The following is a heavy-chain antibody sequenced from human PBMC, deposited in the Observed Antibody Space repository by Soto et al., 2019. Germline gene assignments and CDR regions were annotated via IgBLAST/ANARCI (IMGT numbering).Heavy chain of an antibody. J-gene: IGHJ4*02. Sequence: QVQLVQSGAEVKKPGSSVKVSCKASGGTFSSYAISWVRQAPGQGLEWMGGIIPIFGTANYAQKFQGRVTITADKTTSTAYMELSSLRTEDTAVYYCARELTGTLTTSVFDYWGQGTLVTVSS. CDR3: ARELTGTLTTSVFDY. D-gene: IGHD7-27*01. CDR2: IIPIFGTA. V-gene: IGHV1-69*06. CDR1: GGTFSSYA.